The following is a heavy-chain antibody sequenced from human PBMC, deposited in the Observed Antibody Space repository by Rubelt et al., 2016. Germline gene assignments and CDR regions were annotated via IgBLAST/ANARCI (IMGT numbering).Heavy chain of an antibody. CDR3: ASITYSIDY. D-gene: IGHD1-14*01. J-gene: IGHJ4*02. CDR2: IYYSGST. V-gene: IGHV4-39*07. Sequence: WVRQAPGKGLEWIGSIYYSGSTHYNPSLKSRVTISVDTSKNQFSLKLSSVTAADTAVYYCASITYSIDYWGQGTLVTVSS.